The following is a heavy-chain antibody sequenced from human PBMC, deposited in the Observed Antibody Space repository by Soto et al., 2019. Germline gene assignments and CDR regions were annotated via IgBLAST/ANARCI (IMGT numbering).Heavy chain of an antibody. V-gene: IGHV3-15*01. D-gene: IGHD3-22*01. J-gene: IGHJ4*02. CDR2: IKGEADGGTT. CDR1: GFPFSNAL. Sequence: GGSLRLSCAASGFPFSNALMSWVRPAPGKGLEWVGRIKGEADGGTTDYAAPVKGRITISRDHSKDTLYLQMNSLKTEDTAVYYCTTGLSNGYYNFDYWGQGTPVTVSS. CDR3: TTGLSNGYYNFDY.